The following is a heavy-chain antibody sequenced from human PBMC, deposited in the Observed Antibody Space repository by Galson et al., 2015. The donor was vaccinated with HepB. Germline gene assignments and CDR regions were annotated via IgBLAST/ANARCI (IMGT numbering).Heavy chain of an antibody. V-gene: IGHV7-4-1*02. J-gene: IGHJ4*02. D-gene: IGHD3-10*01. Sequence: SVKVSCKASGYSFTNYAMNWVRQAPGQGLEWMGWIPTNTGKPTYAQGFTGRFVFSLDTSVSTAYLQISGLRPEDTAVYYCAGDTMIREFIMTWSFDYWGQGTLVTVSS. CDR3: AGDTMIREFIMTWSFDY. CDR2: IPTNTGKP. CDR1: GYSFTNYA.